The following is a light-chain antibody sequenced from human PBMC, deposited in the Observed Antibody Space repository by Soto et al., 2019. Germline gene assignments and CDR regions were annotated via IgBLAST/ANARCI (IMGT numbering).Light chain of an antibody. J-gene: IGLJ2*01. CDR3: GSYTSSTPYVV. CDR1: SSDVGGYNY. V-gene: IGLV2-14*01. CDR2: EVT. Sequence: QSALTQPASVSGSPGQSITISCTGTSSDVGGYNYVSWYQQHPGRAPKLMIYEVTNRPSGVSNRFSGSKSGNTASLTISGLQAEDEADYYCGSYTSSTPYVVFGGGTKLTVL.